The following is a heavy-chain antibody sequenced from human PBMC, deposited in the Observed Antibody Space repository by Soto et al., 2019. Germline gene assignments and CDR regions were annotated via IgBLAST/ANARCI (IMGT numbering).Heavy chain of an antibody. CDR2: IYYIGTT. CDR3: AREEKQLSRYGGDFDY. D-gene: IGHD3-16*01. CDR1: DGSVNTGNYY. V-gene: IGHV4-61*01. Sequence: PSETLSLTCSVSDGSVNTGNYYWSWIRQPPGKGLEWIGHIYYIGTTNYNPSLKSRVTISVDTSKNQFPLKVTSVTAADTAVYFCAREEKQLSRYGGDFDYWGQGILVTVS. J-gene: IGHJ4*02.